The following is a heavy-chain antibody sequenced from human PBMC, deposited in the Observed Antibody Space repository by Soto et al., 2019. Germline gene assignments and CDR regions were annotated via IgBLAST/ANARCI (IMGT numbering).Heavy chain of an antibody. CDR3: ATNGGYYDGSCPKYSPH. Sequence: PSETLSLTCAVYGGSFSGYYWTWIRQPPGKGLEWIGEINHSGSTNYNPSLKSRVTLSVDTSKNQFSLKLSSVTAADTPVYYCATNGGYYDGSCPKYSPHWGQGTLVTVSS. V-gene: IGHV4-34*01. CDR2: INHSGST. J-gene: IGHJ1*01. D-gene: IGHD3-22*01. CDR1: GGSFSGYY.